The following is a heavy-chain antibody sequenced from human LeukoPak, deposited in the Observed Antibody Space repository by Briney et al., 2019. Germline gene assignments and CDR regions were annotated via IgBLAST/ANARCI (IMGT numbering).Heavy chain of an antibody. J-gene: IGHJ3*02. Sequence: SETLSLTCAVSGGSISSSNWWSWVRQPPGKGLEWIGEINHSGSTHYNPSLKSRVTISVDTSKNQFSLKLSSVTAADTAVYYCARAEYCTDTSCSQGNAFDIWGQGTMVTVSS. CDR2: INHSGST. CDR3: ARAEYCTDTSCSQGNAFDI. D-gene: IGHD2-2*01. V-gene: IGHV4-4*02. CDR1: GGSISSSNW.